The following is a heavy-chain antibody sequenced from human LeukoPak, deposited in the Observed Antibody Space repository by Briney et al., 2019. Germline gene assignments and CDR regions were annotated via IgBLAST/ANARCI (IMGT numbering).Heavy chain of an antibody. J-gene: IGHJ4*02. CDR2: IYYSGST. D-gene: IGHD6-19*01. Sequence: PETLPLTCTVSGGSISSSSYYWGWIRQPPGKGLEWIGSIYYSGSTYYNPSLKSRVTISVDTSKNQFSLKLSSVTAADTAVYYCARGTSGWLAMFDYWGQGTLVTVSS. CDR1: GGSISSSSYY. V-gene: IGHV4-39*01. CDR3: ARGTSGWLAMFDY.